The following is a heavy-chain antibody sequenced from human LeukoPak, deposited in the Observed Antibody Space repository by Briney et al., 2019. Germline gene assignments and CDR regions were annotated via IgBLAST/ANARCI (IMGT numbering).Heavy chain of an antibody. D-gene: IGHD6-13*01. CDR2: IKQDGSEK. CDR1: GFMFSSYY. CDR3: ARDGLAAAGLHYYYYMDV. J-gene: IGHJ6*03. Sequence: GSLRLSCATSGFMFSSYYMSWVRQAPGKGLEWVANIKQDGSEKYNVDSVKGRFTISRDNAKNSLYLQMNSLRAEDTAVYYCARDGLAAAGLHYYYYMDVWGKGTTVTVSS. V-gene: IGHV3-7*01.